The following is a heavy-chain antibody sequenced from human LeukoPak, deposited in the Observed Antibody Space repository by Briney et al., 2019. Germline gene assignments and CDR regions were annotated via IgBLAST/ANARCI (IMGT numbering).Heavy chain of an antibody. J-gene: IGHJ6*03. Sequence: ASVKVSCKASGYTFTSYDINWERQATGQGLEWMGWMNPNSGNTGYAQKFQGRVTITRNTSISTAYMELSSLRSEDTAVYYCARGGPVGTIHYYYYMDVWGKGTTVTVSS. CDR1: GYTFTSYD. CDR2: MNPNSGNT. CDR3: ARGGPVGTIHYYYYMDV. D-gene: IGHD2-21*01. V-gene: IGHV1-8*03.